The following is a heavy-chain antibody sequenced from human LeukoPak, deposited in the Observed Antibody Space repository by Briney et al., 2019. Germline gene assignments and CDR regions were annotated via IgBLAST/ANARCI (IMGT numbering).Heavy chain of an antibody. D-gene: IGHD3-10*01. J-gene: IGHJ5*02. CDR1: GGSISSYY. CDR2: IYTSGST. CDR3: ARDSGTTGEVKFDP. V-gene: IGHV4-4*07. Sequence: SETLSLTCTVSGGSISSYYWSWIRQPAGKGLEWIGRIYTSGSTTYNPSLKSRVTMSVDTSKNQFSLKLSSVTAADAAVYYCARDSGTTGEVKFDPWGQGTLVTVSS.